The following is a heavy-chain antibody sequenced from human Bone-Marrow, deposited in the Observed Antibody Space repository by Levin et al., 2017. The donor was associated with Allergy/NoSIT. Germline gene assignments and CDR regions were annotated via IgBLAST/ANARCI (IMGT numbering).Heavy chain of an antibody. CDR2: INAGNGNT. CDR1: GYTFTSYA. J-gene: IGHJ2*01. Sequence: ASVKVSCKASGYTFTSYAMHWVRQAPGQRLEWMGWINAGNGNTKYSQKFQGRVTITRDTSASTAYMELSSLRSEDTAVYYCARDRASRDGYNYGLWYFDLWGRGTLVTVSS. CDR3: ARDRASRDGYNYGLWYFDL. V-gene: IGHV1-3*01. D-gene: IGHD5-24*01.